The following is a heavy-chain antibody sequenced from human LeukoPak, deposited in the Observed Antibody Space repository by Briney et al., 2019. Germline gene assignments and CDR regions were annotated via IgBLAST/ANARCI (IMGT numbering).Heavy chain of an antibody. CDR1: GGSISSGGYY. CDR3: ARGYCSGGSCYGFDY. V-gene: IGHV4-31*03. Sequence: SETLSLTCTVSGGSISSGGYYWSWIRQHPGKGLEWIGYIYYSGSTYYNPSLKSRVTISVDTSKNQFSLKLSSVTAADTAVYYCARGYCSGGSCYGFDYWGQGTPVTVSS. J-gene: IGHJ4*02. CDR2: IYYSGST. D-gene: IGHD2-15*01.